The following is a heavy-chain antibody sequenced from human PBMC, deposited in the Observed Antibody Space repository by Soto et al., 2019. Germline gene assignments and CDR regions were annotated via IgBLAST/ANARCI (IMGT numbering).Heavy chain of an antibody. CDR1: GFTFSSYA. Sequence: GGSLRLSCAASGFTFSSYAMHWVRQAPGKGLEWVAVISYDGSNKYYADSVKGRFTISRDNSKNTLYLQMNSLRAEDTAVYYCARGSYYGSGSRYRMDVWGQGTTVTVSS. V-gene: IGHV3-30-3*01. J-gene: IGHJ6*02. CDR3: ARGSYYGSGSRYRMDV. D-gene: IGHD3-10*01. CDR2: ISYDGSNK.